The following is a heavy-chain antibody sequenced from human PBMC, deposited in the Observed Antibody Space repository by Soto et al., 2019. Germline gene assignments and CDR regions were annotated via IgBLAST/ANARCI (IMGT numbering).Heavy chain of an antibody. D-gene: IGHD1-1*01. V-gene: IGHV1-18*01. Sequence: QVHLVQSGAEVKKPGASVKVSCQGSGYAFTTYGITWVRQAPGQGLEWMGWISAHNGNTNYAQKLQGRVTVTRDTSTSTAYMELRILRYDDTAVYYCARVRYGDYWGQGALVTVSS. CDR1: GYAFTTYG. J-gene: IGHJ4*02. CDR2: ISAHNGNT. CDR3: ARVRYGDY.